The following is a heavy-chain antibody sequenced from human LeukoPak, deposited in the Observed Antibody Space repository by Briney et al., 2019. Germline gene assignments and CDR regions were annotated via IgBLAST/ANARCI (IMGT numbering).Heavy chain of an antibody. V-gene: IGHV4-39*07. CDR1: GGSISSSSYY. CDR2: INHSGST. D-gene: IGHD5-24*01. J-gene: IGHJ6*03. Sequence: SETLSLTCTVSGGSISSSSYYWGWIRQPPGKGLEWIGEINHSGSTNYNPSLKSRVTISVDTSKNQFSLKLSSVTAADTAVYYCARRRDGYNYVYYYYYYMDVWGKGTTVTISS. CDR3: ARRRDGYNYVYYYYYYMDV.